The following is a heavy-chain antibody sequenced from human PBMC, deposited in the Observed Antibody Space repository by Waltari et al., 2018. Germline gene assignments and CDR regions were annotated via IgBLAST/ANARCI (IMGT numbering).Heavy chain of an antibody. CDR1: GCTFSSYA. CDR3: ARVRTRTYYYYYYYMDV. CDR2: IIPIFGTA. Sequence: QVQLVQSGAEVKKPGSSVKVSCKASGCTFSSYALSWVRQAPGQGLEWMGGIIPIFGTANYAQKFQGRVTITTDESTSTAYMELSSLRSEDTAVYYCARVRTRTYYYYYYYMDVWGKGTTVTVSS. J-gene: IGHJ6*03. D-gene: IGHD1-7*01. V-gene: IGHV1-69*05.